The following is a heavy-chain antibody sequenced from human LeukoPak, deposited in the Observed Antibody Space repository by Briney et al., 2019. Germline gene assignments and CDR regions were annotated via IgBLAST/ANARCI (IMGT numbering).Heavy chain of an antibody. CDR3: ARGSAFPRISRGYFDY. Sequence: GGSLRLSCAASGFTFSSYEMNWVRQAPGKGLEWVSYISSSDSTIYYADSVKGRFTISRDNAKNSLYLQMNSLRAEDTAVYYCARGSAFPRISRGYFDYWGQGTLVTVSS. J-gene: IGHJ4*02. CDR2: ISSSDSTI. D-gene: IGHD2-15*01. V-gene: IGHV3-48*03. CDR1: GFTFSSYE.